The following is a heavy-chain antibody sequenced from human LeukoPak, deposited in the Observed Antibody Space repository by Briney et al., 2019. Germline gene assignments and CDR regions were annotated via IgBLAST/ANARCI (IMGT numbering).Heavy chain of an antibody. V-gene: IGHV3-74*01. CDR3: ARGSYSLGGFDY. CDR2: ISSDGSDT. Sequence: PGGSLRLSCAASGFTFSSYWMHWVRQAPGKGLVWASRISSDGSDTNYADSVKGRFTISRDNAKNTLHLPMNSLRAEDTAVYYCARGSYSLGGFDYWGQGTLVTVSS. CDR1: GFTFSSYW. J-gene: IGHJ4*02. D-gene: IGHD6-13*01.